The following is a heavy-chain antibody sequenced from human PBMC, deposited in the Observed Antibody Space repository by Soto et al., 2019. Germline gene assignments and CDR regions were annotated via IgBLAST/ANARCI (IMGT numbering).Heavy chain of an antibody. CDR1: GGSISSGGYY. J-gene: IGHJ4*02. V-gene: IGHV4-31*03. D-gene: IGHD3-9*01. CDR2: IYYSGST. Sequence: SETLSLTCTVSGGSISSGGYYWSWIRQHPGKGLEWIGYIYYSGSTYYNPSLKSRVTISVDTSKNQFSLKLSSVTAADTAVYYCARGIRDYDILTGYYFLDYWGQGTLVTVSS. CDR3: ARGIRDYDILTGYYFLDY.